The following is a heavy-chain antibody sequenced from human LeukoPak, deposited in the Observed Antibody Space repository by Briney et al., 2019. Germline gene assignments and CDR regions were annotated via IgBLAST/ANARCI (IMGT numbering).Heavy chain of an antibody. CDR2: TYYRSKWYY. CDR3: ARGPQLVGYYYIDV. J-gene: IGHJ6*03. CDR1: EYSVSSNSAA. Sequence: SQTLSLTCAISEYSVSSNSAAWNWIRQSPSRGLEWLGRTYYRSKWYYDYAVSVKSRITINPDTSKNQFSLQLNSVTPGDTAVYYCARGPQLVGYYYIDVWGKGTTVTVSS. D-gene: IGHD6-13*01. V-gene: IGHV6-1*01.